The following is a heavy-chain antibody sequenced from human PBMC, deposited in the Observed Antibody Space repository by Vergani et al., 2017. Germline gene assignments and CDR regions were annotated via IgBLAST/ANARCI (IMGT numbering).Heavy chain of an antibody. CDR3: ARVRYYDSSGYTLDY. Sequence: VQLVESGGGVVQPGRSLRLSCAASGFTFSSYGMHWVRQAPGKGLEWVSSISSSSSYIYYADSVKGRFTISRDNAKNSLYLQMNSLRAEDTAVYYCARVRYYDSSGYTLDYWGQGTLVTVSS. J-gene: IGHJ4*02. CDR1: GFTFSSYG. CDR2: ISSSSSYI. D-gene: IGHD3-22*01. V-gene: IGHV3-21*01.